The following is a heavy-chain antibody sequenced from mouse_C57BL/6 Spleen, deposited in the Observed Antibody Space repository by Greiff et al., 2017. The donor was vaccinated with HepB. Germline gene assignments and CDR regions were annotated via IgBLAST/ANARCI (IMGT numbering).Heavy chain of an antibody. CDR3: ASPLYYGSFFDY. D-gene: IGHD1-1*01. V-gene: IGHV14-3*01. CDR1: GFNIKNTY. J-gene: IGHJ2*01. Sequence: EVQPQQSVAELVRPGASVKLSCTASGFNIKNTYMHWVKQRPEQGLEWIGRIDPENGNTKYAPKFQGKATITADTSSNTAYLQRSSLTSEDTAIYYCASPLYYGSFFDYWGQGTTLTVSS. CDR2: IDPENGNT.